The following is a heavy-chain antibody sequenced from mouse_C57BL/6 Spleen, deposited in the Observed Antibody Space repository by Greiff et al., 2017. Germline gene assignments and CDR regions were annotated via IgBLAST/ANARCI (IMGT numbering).Heavy chain of an antibody. J-gene: IGHJ1*03. CDR3: ARTESLTGWYFDV. Sequence: QVQLKQSGAELARPGASVKLSCKASGYTFTSYGISWVKQRTGQGLEWIGEIYPRSGNTYYNEKFKGKATLTADKSSSTAYMELRSLTSEDSAGYFCARTESLTGWYFDVWGTGTTVTVSS. V-gene: IGHV1-81*01. CDR1: GYTFTSYG. D-gene: IGHD1-1*01. CDR2: IYPRSGNT.